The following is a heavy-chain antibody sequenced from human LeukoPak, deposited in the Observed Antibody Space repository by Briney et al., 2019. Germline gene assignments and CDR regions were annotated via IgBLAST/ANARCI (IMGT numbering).Heavy chain of an antibody. CDR3: ARDPPAVLIDTYG. CDR1: GFIVTNNY. J-gene: IGHJ4*02. CDR2: VYSGGST. D-gene: IGHD2-8*01. V-gene: IGHV3-66*01. Sequence: GGSLRLSCTASGFIVTNNYINWVRQAPGKGLEWVSLVYSGGSTYYADSVKGRFTISRDNSKNMVYLQMNGPRAEDTAMYYCARDPPAVLIDTYGWGQGTLVTVSS.